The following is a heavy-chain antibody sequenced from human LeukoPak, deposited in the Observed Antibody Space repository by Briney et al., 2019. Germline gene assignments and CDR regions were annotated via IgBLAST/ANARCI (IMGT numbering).Heavy chain of an antibody. Sequence: GASVKASCKASGYTFTSYGISWVRQAPGQGLEWMGWISAYNGNTNYAQKLQGRVTMTTDTSTSTAYMELRSLRSDDTAVYYCARSPTRATSGSYFHNKYYFDYWGQGTLVTVSS. J-gene: IGHJ4*02. CDR1: GYTFTSYG. CDR3: ARSPTRATSGSYFHNKYYFDY. CDR2: ISAYNGNT. V-gene: IGHV1-18*01. D-gene: IGHD1-26*01.